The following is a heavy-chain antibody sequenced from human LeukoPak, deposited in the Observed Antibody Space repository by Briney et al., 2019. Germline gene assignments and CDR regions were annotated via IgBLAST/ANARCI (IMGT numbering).Heavy chain of an antibody. CDR1: GFTFSTKS. CDR2: VYYRGNT. CDR3: ARLWSGLRPPDY. J-gene: IGHJ4*02. Sequence: GSLRLPCAVSGFTFSTKSMDWIRQPPGKGLEWIGSVYYRGNTYYNPSLKSRVTISVVTSKSQFSLRLNSVTAADTSVYYCARLWSGLRPPDYWGQGTLVTVSS. D-gene: IGHD3-3*01. V-gene: IGHV4-39*01.